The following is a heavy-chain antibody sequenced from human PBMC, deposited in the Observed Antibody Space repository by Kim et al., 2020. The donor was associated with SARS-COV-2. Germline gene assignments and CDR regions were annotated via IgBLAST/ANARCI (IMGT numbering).Heavy chain of an antibody. CDR2: IYYSGST. Sequence: SETLSLTCTVSGGSISSYYWSWIRQPPGKGLEWIGYIYYSGSTNYNPSLKSRVTISVDTSKNQFSLKLSSVTAADTAAYYCARTLYYYDSSGYFDYWGQGTLVTVSS. V-gene: IGHV4-59*01. J-gene: IGHJ4*02. CDR1: GGSISSYY. D-gene: IGHD3-22*01. CDR3: ARTLYYYDSSGYFDY.